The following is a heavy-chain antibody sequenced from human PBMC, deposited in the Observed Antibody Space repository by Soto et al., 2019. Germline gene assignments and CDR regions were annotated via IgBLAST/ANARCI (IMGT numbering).Heavy chain of an antibody. Sequence: ASVKVSCKASGHSFTGYYMHWVRLAPGQGPEWLGWINPNSDDTNYARKFQGRVTMTSDTSISTAYMELSRLTSDDTAVYFCARGGVMPAADDAFDIWGQGTLVTVSS. CDR1: GHSFTGYY. CDR3: ARGGVMPAADDAFDI. CDR2: INPNSDDT. J-gene: IGHJ3*02. D-gene: IGHD2-2*01. V-gene: IGHV1-2*02.